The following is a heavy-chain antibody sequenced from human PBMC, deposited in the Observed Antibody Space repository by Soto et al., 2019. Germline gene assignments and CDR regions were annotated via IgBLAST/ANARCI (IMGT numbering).Heavy chain of an antibody. Sequence: PGGSLRLSCAASGFTFSSYGMHWVRQAPGKGLEWVAVISYDGSNKYYADSVKGRFTISRDNSKNTLYLQMNSLRAEDTAVYYCARSSIEVAGYFDYWGQGTLVTVSS. CDR1: GFTFSSYG. CDR2: ISYDGSNK. D-gene: IGHD6-19*01. J-gene: IGHJ4*02. V-gene: IGHV3-30*03. CDR3: ARSSIEVAGYFDY.